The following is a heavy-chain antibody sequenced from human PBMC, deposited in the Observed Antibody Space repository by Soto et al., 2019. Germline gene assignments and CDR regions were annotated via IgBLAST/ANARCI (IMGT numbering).Heavy chain of an antibody. CDR1: GGSISSYY. Sequence: PSETLSLTCTVSGGSISSYYWSWIRQPPGQGLEYIGYIYYSGSTNYNPSLRSRVTISVDTSKNQFSLKLSSVTAADTAVYYCARRIYSSPYFDNWGQGTLVTVSS. CDR3: ARRIYSSPYFDN. J-gene: IGHJ4*02. CDR2: IYYSGST. V-gene: IGHV4-59*08. D-gene: IGHD6-13*01.